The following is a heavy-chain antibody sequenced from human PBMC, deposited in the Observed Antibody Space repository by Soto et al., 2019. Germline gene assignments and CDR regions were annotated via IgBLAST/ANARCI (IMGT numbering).Heavy chain of an antibody. CDR2: VYQSGNT. D-gene: IGHD2-15*01. Sequence: QVHLQESGPRLVKPSETLSLTCDVSGDSISSYNWWTWVRQTPGKGLEWIGEVYQSGNTNYNPSLKSRVTISVDKSRNQFSLSLTSVTAADTAVYYCARREGDCRGGSCPYYHDWGQGTLVTASS. V-gene: IGHV4-4*02. J-gene: IGHJ4*02. CDR1: GDSISSYNW. CDR3: ARREGDCRGGSCPYYHD.